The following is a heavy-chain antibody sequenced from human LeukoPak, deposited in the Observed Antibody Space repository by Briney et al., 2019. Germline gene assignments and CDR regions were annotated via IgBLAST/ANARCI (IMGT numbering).Heavy chain of an antibody. J-gene: IGHJ4*02. CDR2: IYYSGST. Sequence: PSETLSLTCTVSGGSISSSSYYWGWIRQPPGKGLEWIVSIYYSGSTYYNPSLKSRVTISVDTSKNQFSLKLSSVTAADTAVYYCARQRITFGGVISIFDSWGQGTLVTVSS. CDR3: ARQRITFGGVISIFDS. CDR1: GGSISSSSYY. V-gene: IGHV4-39*01. D-gene: IGHD3-16*02.